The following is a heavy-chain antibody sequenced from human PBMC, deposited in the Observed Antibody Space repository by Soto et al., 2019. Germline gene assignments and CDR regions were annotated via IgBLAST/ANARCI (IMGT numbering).Heavy chain of an antibody. CDR3: ARAKIIYYYDSGNNAFDI. CDR1: GFTFSSYG. Sequence: PGGSLRLSCAASGFTFSSYGMHWVRQAPGKGLEWVAVIWYDGSNKYYADSVKGRFTISRDNSKNTLYLQMNSLRAEDTAVYYCARAKIIYYYDSGNNAFDIWGQGTMVTVSS. V-gene: IGHV3-33*01. J-gene: IGHJ3*02. D-gene: IGHD3-22*01. CDR2: IWYDGSNK.